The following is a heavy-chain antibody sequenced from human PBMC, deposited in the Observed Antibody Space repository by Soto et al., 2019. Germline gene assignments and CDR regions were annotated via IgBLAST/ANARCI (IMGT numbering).Heavy chain of an antibody. CDR2: MNPGDGST. CDR3: AISYVQSPHIDY. Sequence: SVKVSSKASGYTLTAYHIHWVRQAPGQGREWMGIMNPGDGSTRYAQMFQGRVTMISDTSTSTVYREMNSLRSEDTAVYYCAISYVQSPHIDYWGQGTLATGSS. V-gene: IGHV1-46*01. D-gene: IGHD3-10*02. CDR1: GYTLTAYH. J-gene: IGHJ4*02.